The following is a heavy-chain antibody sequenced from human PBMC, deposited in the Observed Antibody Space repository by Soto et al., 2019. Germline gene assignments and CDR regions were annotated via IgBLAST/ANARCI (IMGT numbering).Heavy chain of an antibody. CDR2: INHSGST. J-gene: IGHJ4*02. CDR1: GGSFSGYY. CDR3: ARGDIVVVPAAIGLDY. V-gene: IGHV4-34*01. D-gene: IGHD2-2*02. Sequence: SETLSLACAVYGGSFSGYYWSWIRQPPGKGLEWIGEINHSGSTNYNPSLKSRVTISVDTSKNQFSLKLSSVTAADTAVYYCARGDIVVVPAAIGLDYWGQGTLVTVSS.